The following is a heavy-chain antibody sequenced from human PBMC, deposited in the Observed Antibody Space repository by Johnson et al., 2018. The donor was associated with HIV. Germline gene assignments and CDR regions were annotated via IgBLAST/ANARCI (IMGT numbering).Heavy chain of an antibody. V-gene: IGHV3-9*01. Sequence: VQLVESGGGVVQPGRSLRLSCTASGFTFSNYAMHWVRQAPGKGLEWVSGISWNSGSIGYADSVKGRFTISRDNAKNSLYLQMNSLRAEDTAVYYCAKSLGQQLVVVDAFDITGQGTMVTVSS. D-gene: IGHD6-13*01. CDR3: AKSLGQQLVVVDAFDI. CDR2: ISWNSGSI. CDR1: GFTFSNYA. J-gene: IGHJ3*02.